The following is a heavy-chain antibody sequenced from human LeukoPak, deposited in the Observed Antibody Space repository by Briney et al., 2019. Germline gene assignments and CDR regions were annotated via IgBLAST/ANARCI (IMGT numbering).Heavy chain of an antibody. J-gene: IGHJ4*02. Sequence: GGSLRLSCAASGFTVSSNYMNWVRQAPGKGLEWVSYMSSGGGTIYYADFVKGRFTISRDNAKNSLYLQMISLRAEDTAVYYCARGQLRAHDYWGLGTLVTVSS. CDR1: GFTVSSNY. D-gene: IGHD4-17*01. V-gene: IGHV3-48*03. CDR3: ARGQLRAHDY. CDR2: MSSGGGTI.